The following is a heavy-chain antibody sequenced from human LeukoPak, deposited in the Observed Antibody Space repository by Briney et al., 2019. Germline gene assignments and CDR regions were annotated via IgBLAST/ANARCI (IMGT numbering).Heavy chain of an antibody. CDR2: INEDGGLK. V-gene: IGHV3-7*01. CDR1: GFTFSAYW. Sequence: PGGSLRLSCAASGFTFSAYWMTWVRQAPGKGLEWMANINEDGGLKYYVDSVKGRFTISRDNTNNSLYLQMISLRVDDTAVYYCARVGKNGWDFDHWGQGTLVTVSS. CDR3: ARVGKNGWDFDH. J-gene: IGHJ4*02. D-gene: IGHD6-19*01.